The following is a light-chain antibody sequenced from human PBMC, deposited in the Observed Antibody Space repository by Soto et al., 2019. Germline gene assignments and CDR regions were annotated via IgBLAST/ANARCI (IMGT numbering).Light chain of an antibody. CDR2: EVS. CDR3: SSYTSSSTQV. Sequence: SALTQPASVSGSPGQSITISCTGTSSDVGGYNFVSWYQHHPGKAPKLMIYEVSNRPSGVSNRFSGSKSGNTASLTISGLQAEDEADYYCSSYTSSSTQVFGTGTKLTVL. V-gene: IGLV2-14*01. J-gene: IGLJ1*01. CDR1: SSDVGGYNF.